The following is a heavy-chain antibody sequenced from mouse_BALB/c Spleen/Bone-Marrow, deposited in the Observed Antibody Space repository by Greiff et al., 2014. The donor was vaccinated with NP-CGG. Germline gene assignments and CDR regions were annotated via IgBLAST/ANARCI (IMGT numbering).Heavy chain of an antibody. V-gene: IGHV2-3*01. CDR2: IWGDGST. CDR3: AKQDGFSYAMDY. CDR1: GFSVTGYG. D-gene: IGHD2-3*01. Sequence: QVQLQQPGPGLVAPSQSLSITCTVSGFSVTGYGVSWVRQPPGKGLEWLGVIWGDGSTNYHSALISRLSISKDNSKSQVLLKLNSLQTDDTATYYCAKQDGFSYAMDYWGQGTSVTVSS. J-gene: IGHJ4*01.